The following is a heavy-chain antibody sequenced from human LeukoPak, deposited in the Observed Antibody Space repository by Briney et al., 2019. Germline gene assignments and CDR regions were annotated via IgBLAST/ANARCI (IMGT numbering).Heavy chain of an antibody. CDR2: ISYSGST. Sequence: SETLSLTCTVSGGSISTYYWSWIRQPPGKGLEWIGYISYSGSTNYNPCLKSRVTISLDTSKNQFALKLSSVTAADTAVYYCARSIIGTRSKFDYWGQGTLVTVSS. J-gene: IGHJ4*02. V-gene: IGHV4-59*08. CDR3: ARSIIGTRSKFDY. D-gene: IGHD1/OR15-1a*01. CDR1: GGSISTYY.